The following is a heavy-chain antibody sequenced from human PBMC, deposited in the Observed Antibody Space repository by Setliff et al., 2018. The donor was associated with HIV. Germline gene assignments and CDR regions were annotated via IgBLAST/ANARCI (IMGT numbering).Heavy chain of an antibody. CDR2: ISGSGDST. Sequence: GGSLRLSCAASGFTFSYHAMTWGRQAPGKGLEWVSGISGSGDSTFYADSVKGRFTISRDNSKNTLSLQMNDLRAEDTALYYCAKDYTPTFWEYNWFDVWGQGTQVTVSS. D-gene: IGHD3-16*01. V-gene: IGHV3-23*01. J-gene: IGHJ5*02. CDR3: AKDYTPTFWEYNWFDV. CDR1: GFTFSYHA.